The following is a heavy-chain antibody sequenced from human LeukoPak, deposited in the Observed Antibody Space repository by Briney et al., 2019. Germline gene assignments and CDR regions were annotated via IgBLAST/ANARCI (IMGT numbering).Heavy chain of an antibody. CDR1: GGSFSGYY. V-gene: IGHV4-34*01. CDR2: IDHSGST. J-gene: IGHJ4*02. Sequence: PSEALSLTCSIYGGSFSGYYWSWIRQPPGKGLEWIGEIDHSGSTHYNPSLKSRVTISADTSENQFPLKLTSVTAADTAVYYCTSQLGAAPDSWGQGTLVTVSS. CDR3: TSQLGAAPDS. D-gene: IGHD1-1*01.